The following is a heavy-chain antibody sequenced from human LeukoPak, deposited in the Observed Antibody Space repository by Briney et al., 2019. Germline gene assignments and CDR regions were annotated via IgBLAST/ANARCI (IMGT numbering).Heavy chain of an antibody. CDR2: INHSGST. CDR1: GGSFSGYY. Sequence: PSETLSVTCAVYGGSFSGYYWSWIRQPPGKGLEWIGEINHSGSTNYNPSLKSRVTISVDTSKNQFSLKLSSVTAADTAVYYCARAHYTFSRYGGFDYWGQGTLVTVSS. J-gene: IGHJ4*02. CDR3: ARAHYTFSRYGGFDY. V-gene: IGHV4-34*01. D-gene: IGHD3-3*01.